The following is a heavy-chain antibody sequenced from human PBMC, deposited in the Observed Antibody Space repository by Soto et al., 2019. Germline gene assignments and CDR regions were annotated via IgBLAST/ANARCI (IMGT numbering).Heavy chain of an antibody. V-gene: IGHV4-31*03. CDR1: GGSISSGGYY. Sequence: TLSLTCTVSGGSISSGGYYWSWIRQHPGKGLEWIGYIYYSGSTYYNPSLKSRVTISVDTSKNQFSLKLSSVTAADTAVYYCARGGSSSWYRLVRYYFDYWGQGTLVTVSS. D-gene: IGHD6-13*01. CDR3: ARGGSSSWYRLVRYYFDY. J-gene: IGHJ4*02. CDR2: IYYSGST.